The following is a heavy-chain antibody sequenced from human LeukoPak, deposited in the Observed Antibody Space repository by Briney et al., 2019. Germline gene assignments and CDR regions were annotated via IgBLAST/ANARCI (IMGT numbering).Heavy chain of an antibody. CDR1: GYXFTSYW. CDR2: IDPSDSYT. Sequence: GESLKISCNGSGYXFTSYWISWVRQMPGKGLEWMGRIDPSDSYTNYSPSFQGHVTISADKSISTAYLQWSSLKASDTAMYHCARTYYYDSSGLVPGYWGQGTLVTVSS. J-gene: IGHJ4*02. V-gene: IGHV5-10-1*01. CDR3: ARTYYYDSSGLVPGY. D-gene: IGHD3-22*01.